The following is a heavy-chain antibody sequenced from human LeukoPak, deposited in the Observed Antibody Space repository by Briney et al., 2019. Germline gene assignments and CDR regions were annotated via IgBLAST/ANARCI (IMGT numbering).Heavy chain of an antibody. CDR1: GGSISSYY. Sequence: TSETLSLTCTVSGGSISSYYLSWMRQPPGRGLEWIGYIYYSGSTNHNPSRKSRVTISVDTSNHQFSLKLSSVTAEDTSVYYCARYSSSRYYYYYMDVWGKGTTVTVSS. CDR3: ARYSSSRYYYYYMDV. CDR2: IYYSGST. J-gene: IGHJ6*03. V-gene: IGHV4-59*01. D-gene: IGHD6-13*01.